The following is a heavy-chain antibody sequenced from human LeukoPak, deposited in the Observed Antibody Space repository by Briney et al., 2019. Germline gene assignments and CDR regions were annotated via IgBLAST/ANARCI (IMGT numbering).Heavy chain of an antibody. CDR3: ARDLGRITIFGVVLYGMDV. D-gene: IGHD3-3*01. CDR1: GYTFTGYY. CDR2: INPNSGGT. J-gene: IGHJ6*02. Sequence: ASVKVSCKASGYTFTGYYMHWVRQAPGQGLEWMGWINPNSGGTNYAQKLQGRVTMTTDTSTSTAYMELRSLRSDDTAVYYCARDLGRITIFGVVLYGMDVWGQGTTVTVSS. V-gene: IGHV1-2*02.